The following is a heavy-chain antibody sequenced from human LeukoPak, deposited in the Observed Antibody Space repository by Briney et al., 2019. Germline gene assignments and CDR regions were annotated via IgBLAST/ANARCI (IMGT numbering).Heavy chain of an antibody. CDR2: INPNSGGP. J-gene: IGHJ5*02. CDR3: ARDVSAGGTNWFDP. D-gene: IGHD3-16*01. Sequence: ASVKVSCKASGYTFTGYYIHWVRQAPGQGLEWMGWINPNSGGPNYAQKFQGRVTMTRDTSISTAYMEMSRLRSDDTAVYYCARDVSAGGTNWFDPWGQGTLVAVSS. CDR1: GYTFTGYY. V-gene: IGHV1-2*02.